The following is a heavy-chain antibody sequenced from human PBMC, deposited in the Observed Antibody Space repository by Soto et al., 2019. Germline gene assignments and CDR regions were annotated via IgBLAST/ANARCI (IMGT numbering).Heavy chain of an antibody. CDR1: GFTFNTHG. CDR3: ARIDDYGDYVTDY. V-gene: IGHV3-33*01. J-gene: IGHJ4*02. CDR2: IWYDGSQR. D-gene: IGHD4-17*01. Sequence: VELVESGGGVVQPGGSLRLSCAASGFTFNTHGMHWVRQAPGKGLEWVAVIWYDGSQRYYADFVRGRFTISRDNSHNTLYLQMTSLRAEDTAVYYCARIDDYGDYVTDYWGQGALVTVSS.